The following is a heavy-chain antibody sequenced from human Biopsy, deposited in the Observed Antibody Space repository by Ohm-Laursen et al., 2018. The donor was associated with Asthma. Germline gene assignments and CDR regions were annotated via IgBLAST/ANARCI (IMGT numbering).Heavy chain of an antibody. D-gene: IGHD5-24*01. V-gene: IGHV1-69*13. J-gene: IGHJ4*02. CDR2: INSVFGTT. CDR1: GGTFNTYV. CDR3: ARVKDGYNFDY. Sequence: SVKVSCKSLGGTFNTYVIGWVRQAPGQGLEWMGGINSVFGTTTYPQKFQDRVTITADDSTSTVYMELSSLRSEDTAVYYCARVKDGYNFDYWGQGTLVTVSS.